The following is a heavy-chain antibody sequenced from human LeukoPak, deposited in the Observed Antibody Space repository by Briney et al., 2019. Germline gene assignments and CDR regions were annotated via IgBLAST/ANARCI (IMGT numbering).Heavy chain of an antibody. J-gene: IGHJ1*01. CDR1: GYSFTNYW. CDR2: IYPGDSDT. V-gene: IGHV5-51*01. D-gene: IGHD4-23*01. CDR3: ARLGVLRYYGGNSEEYFQH. Sequence: GESLKISCKGSGYSFTNYWIGWVRQMPGKGLEWMGIIYPGDSDTRYSPSFQGQVTISADKSISTAYLQWSSLKASDTAMYYCARLGVLRYYGGNSEEYFQHWGQGTLVTVSS.